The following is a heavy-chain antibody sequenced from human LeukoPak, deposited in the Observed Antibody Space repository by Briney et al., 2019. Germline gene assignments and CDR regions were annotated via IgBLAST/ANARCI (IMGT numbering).Heavy chain of an antibody. CDR3: ARGSSWFYFDY. J-gene: IGHJ4*02. D-gene: IGHD6-13*01. CDR1: GYTFTSYA. V-gene: IGHV1-3*01. Sequence: ASVKVFCKASGYTFTSYAMHWVRQAPGQRLEWMGWINAGNGNTKYSQKFQGRVTITRDTSASTAYMELSSLRSEDTAVYYCARGSSWFYFDYWGQGTMVTVSS. CDR2: INAGNGNT.